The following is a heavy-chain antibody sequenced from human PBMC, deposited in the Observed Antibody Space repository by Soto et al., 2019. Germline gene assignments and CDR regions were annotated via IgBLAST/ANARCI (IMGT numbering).Heavy chain of an antibody. J-gene: IGHJ5*02. D-gene: IGHD6-13*01. CDR1: VFTFHDYA. CDR3: TRDASRDSSARGWFDP. V-gene: IGHV3-21*01. Sequence: PGGSLRLSCATSVFTFHDYAMSWVRQAPGKGLEWVSAIAFTGSAYIYYTDALRGRFTISRDNAKNSLHLQMNSLRAEDTAVYYCTRDASRDSSARGWFDPWGPGTLVTVSS. CDR2: IAFTGSAYI.